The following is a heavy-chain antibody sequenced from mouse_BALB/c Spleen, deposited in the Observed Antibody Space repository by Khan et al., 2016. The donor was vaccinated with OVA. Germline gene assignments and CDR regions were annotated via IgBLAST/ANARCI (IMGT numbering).Heavy chain of an antibody. J-gene: IGHJ1*03. V-gene: IGHV2-6-1*01. CDR1: EFSLTSYG. CDR2: IWSDGRT. D-gene: IGHD2-1*01. CDR3: ARHGYYGNYGPYFDV. Sequence: QVQLKQSGPGLVAPSQSLSITCTISEFSLTSYGVHWVRQPPGKGLEWLVVIWSDGRTTYNSALKSRLSISKDNSKRQVFLKKNSLQTDDTAMYYCARHGYYGNYGPYFDVWGTGTTVTVSS.